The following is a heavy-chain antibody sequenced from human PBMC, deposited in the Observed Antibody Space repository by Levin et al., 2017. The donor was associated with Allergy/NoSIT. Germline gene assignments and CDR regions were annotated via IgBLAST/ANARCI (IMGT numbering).Heavy chain of an antibody. CDR1: GFTFSSYG. CDR3: AREGNTILKGMDV. V-gene: IGHV3-33*01. D-gene: IGHD3-9*01. CDR2: IWYDGSNK. J-gene: IGHJ6*02. Sequence: GESLKISCAASGFTFSSYGMHWVRQAPGKGLEWVAVIWYDGSNKYYADSVKGRFTISRDNSKNTLYLQMNSLRAEDTAVYYCAREGNTILKGMDVWGQGNTVTVSS.